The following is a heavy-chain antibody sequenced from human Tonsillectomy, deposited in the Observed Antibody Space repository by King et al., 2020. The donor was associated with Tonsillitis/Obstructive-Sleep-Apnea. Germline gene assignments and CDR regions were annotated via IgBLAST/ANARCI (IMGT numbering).Heavy chain of an antibody. D-gene: IGHD2-2*01. CDR3: ARGEIVVVPAANYYYYYMDV. CDR2: INHSGST. CDR1: GGSFSGYY. J-gene: IGHJ6*03. Sequence: VQLQQWGAGLLKPSETLSLTCAVYGGSFSGYYWSWIRQPPGKGLEWIGEINHSGSTNYNPSLKGRVTISVDTSKNQFSLKLSSVTAADTAVYYCARGEIVVVPAANYYYYYMDVWGKGTTVTVSS. V-gene: IGHV4-34*01.